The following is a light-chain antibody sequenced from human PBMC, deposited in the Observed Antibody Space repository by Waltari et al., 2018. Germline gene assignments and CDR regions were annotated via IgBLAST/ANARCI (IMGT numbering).Light chain of an antibody. CDR3: QSYDNKLKV. Sequence: QSVLTQPPSVSGAPGQTVTISCTGAFSNIGAGHAVHWYQRLPGADPKLLIHKKNNRPSWVPARFSGSRSGASASLIIAGLQSEDEAVYYCQSYDNKLKVFGSGT. V-gene: IGLV1-40*03. CDR2: KKN. J-gene: IGLJ6*01. CDR1: FSNIGAGHA.